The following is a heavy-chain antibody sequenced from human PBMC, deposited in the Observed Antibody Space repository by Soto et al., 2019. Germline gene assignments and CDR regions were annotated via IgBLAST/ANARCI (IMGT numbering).Heavy chain of an antibody. J-gene: IGHJ6*02. CDR3: ARFYYDSSGYLPSPYYYYYGMDV. CDR1: GGTFSSYA. D-gene: IGHD3-22*01. V-gene: IGHV1-69*13. CDR2: IIPIFGTA. Sequence: SVKVSCKASGGTFSSYAISWVRQAPGQGLEWMGGIIPIFGTANYAQKFQGRVTITADESTSTAYMELSSLRSEGTAVYYCARFYYDSSGYLPSPYYYYYGMDVWGQGTTVTVSS.